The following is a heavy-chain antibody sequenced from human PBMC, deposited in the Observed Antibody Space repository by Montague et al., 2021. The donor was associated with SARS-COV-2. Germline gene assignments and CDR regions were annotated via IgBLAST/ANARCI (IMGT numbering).Heavy chain of an antibody. CDR2: IYHSGST. V-gene: IGHV4-4*02. J-gene: IGHJ5*02. CDR1: GASITSSNW. CDR3: ARQIQQVVLSPAKLTNRFDP. D-gene: IGHD2-15*01. Sequence: SETLSLTCTVSGASITSSNWWNWVRQPPGKGLEWIGQIYHSGSTNYNPSLKSRLTPSLDKSKNQFSLNLSSVTAADTAVYYCARQIQQVVLSPAKLTNRFDPWGLGTLVTVAS.